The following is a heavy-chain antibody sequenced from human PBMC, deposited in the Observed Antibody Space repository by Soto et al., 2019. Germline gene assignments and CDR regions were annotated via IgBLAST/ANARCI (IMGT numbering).Heavy chain of an antibody. D-gene: IGHD4-17*01. J-gene: IGHJ6*02. Sequence: SETLSLTCTVSGGSVSSGSYYWSWIRQPPGKGLEWIGYIYYSGSTNYNPSLKSLVTISVDTSKNQFSLKLSSVTAADTAVYYCATASPRDYGDYDPDSYYCYNGMDAWGQGTTVTVSS. CDR3: ATASPRDYGDYDPDSYYCYNGMDA. V-gene: IGHV4-61*01. CDR1: GGSVSSGSYY. CDR2: IYYSGST.